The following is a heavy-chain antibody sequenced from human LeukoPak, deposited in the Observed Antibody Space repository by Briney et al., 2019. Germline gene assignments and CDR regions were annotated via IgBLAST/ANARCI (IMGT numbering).Heavy chain of an antibody. Sequence: PSETLSLTCAVYGGSFSGYYWSWIRQPPGKGLEWIGEINHSGSTNYNPSLKSRVTISVDTSKNQFSLKLSSVTAADTAVYYCARALKAGATIFDYWGQGTLVTVSS. D-gene: IGHD3-3*01. CDR2: INHSGST. J-gene: IGHJ4*02. CDR3: ARALKAGATIFDY. CDR1: GGSFSGYY. V-gene: IGHV4-34*01.